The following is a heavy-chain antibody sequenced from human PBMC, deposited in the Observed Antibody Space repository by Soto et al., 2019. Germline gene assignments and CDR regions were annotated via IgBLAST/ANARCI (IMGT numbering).Heavy chain of an antibody. J-gene: IGHJ1*01. CDR3: ARGWYNGNYGVPCY. D-gene: IGHD1-7*01. CDR1: GGTFTSYA. Sequence: GASVKVSCKASGGTFTSYAISWVRQAPGQGLEWMGGIIPIFGTANYAQKFQGRVTITADESTSTAYMELSSLRSEDTAVYYCARGWYNGNYGVPCYRGQGTLVTVSS. CDR2: IIPIFGTA. V-gene: IGHV1-69*13.